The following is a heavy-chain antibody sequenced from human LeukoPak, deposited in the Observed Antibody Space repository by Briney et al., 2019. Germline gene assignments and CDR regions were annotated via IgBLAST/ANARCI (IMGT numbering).Heavy chain of an antibody. V-gene: IGHV3-66*01. J-gene: IGHJ4*02. CDR1: GFTVSSNY. D-gene: IGHD3-9*01. CDR2: IYSGGST. Sequence: SGGSLRLSCADSGFTVSSNYMRWVRQAPGKGLEWVSVIYSGGSTHYADSVKGRFTISRDNSKNTLYPQMNSLRAEDTAVYYCARDRLHYDSLTGYPADWGQGTLVTVSS. CDR3: ARDRLHYDSLTGYPAD.